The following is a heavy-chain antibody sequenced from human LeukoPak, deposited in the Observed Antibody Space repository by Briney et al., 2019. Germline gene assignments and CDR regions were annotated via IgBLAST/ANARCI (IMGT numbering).Heavy chain of an antibody. J-gene: IGHJ5*02. Sequence: VASVKVSCKASGGTFSSYAISWVRQAPGQGLEWMGGIIPIFGTANYAQKFQGRVTITADESTSTAYMELSSLRSEDTAVYYCARDSAYCGGDCYSDPYSWFDPWGQGTLVTVSS. CDR2: IIPIFGTA. D-gene: IGHD2-21*02. V-gene: IGHV1-69*13. CDR1: GGTFSSYA. CDR3: ARDSAYCGGDCYSDPYSWFDP.